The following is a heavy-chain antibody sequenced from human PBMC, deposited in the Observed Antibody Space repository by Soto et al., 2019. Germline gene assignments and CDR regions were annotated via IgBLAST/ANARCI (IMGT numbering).Heavy chain of an antibody. CDR1: GVATSRYS. D-gene: IGHD4-4*01. V-gene: IGHV4-4*08. Sequence: SEALSLTWTVAGVATSRYSWRWIRQLPGNEMEWIGYVSPIWGSAYTPSLQSRVAISLDTSKSQFSLELTSVTATDTAVYYCVRRRLGALHELLDVWSQGTTVT. CDR3: VRRRLGALHELLDV. CDR2: VSPIWGS. J-gene: IGHJ6*02.